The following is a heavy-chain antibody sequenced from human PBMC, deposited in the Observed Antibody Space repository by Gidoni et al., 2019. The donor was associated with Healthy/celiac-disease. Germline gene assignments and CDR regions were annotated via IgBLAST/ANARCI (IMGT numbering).Heavy chain of an antibody. CDR1: GVSLSTSGVG. D-gene: IGHD3-9*01. V-gene: IGHV2-5*02. J-gene: IGHJ4*02. CDR3: AHLKSGKYDILTGWAPFDY. CDR2: IYWDDDK. Sequence: QITLKESGPTLVKPTQTLTLTCTFSGVSLSTSGVGVGWIRQPPGKALEWLALIYWDDDKRYSPSLKSRLTITKDTSKNQVVLTMTNMDPVDTATYYCAHLKSGKYDILTGWAPFDYWGQGTLVTVSS.